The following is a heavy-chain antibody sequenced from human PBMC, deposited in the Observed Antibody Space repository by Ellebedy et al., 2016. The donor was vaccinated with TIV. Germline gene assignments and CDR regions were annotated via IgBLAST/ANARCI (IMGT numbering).Heavy chain of an antibody. J-gene: IGHJ6*02. CDR1: GFTVSSHW. CDR3: ARDGIGERLFYYGMDV. Sequence: GESLKISCAASGFTVSSHWMHWVRQAPGKGLAWVSRINPDGSSPTYADSVKGRFTIYRDNAKNTLFLQMNSLRAEDTAVYYCARDGIGERLFYYGMDVWGQGTTVTVSS. D-gene: IGHD1-1*01. V-gene: IGHV3-74*01. CDR2: INPDGSSP.